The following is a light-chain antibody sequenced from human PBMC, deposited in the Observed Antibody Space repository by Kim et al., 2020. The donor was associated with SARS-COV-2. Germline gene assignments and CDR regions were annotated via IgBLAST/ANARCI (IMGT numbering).Light chain of an antibody. V-gene: IGLV2-8*01. CDR3: SSYAGSNNLV. CDR2: EVS. Sequence: GHSAATACPGTSMDVGGYNYVSWYQQHPGKAPKLMIYEVSKRPSGVPDRFSGSKSGNTASLTVSGLQAEDEADYYCSSYAGSNNLVFGGGTQLTVL. CDR1: SMDVGGYNY. J-gene: IGLJ2*01.